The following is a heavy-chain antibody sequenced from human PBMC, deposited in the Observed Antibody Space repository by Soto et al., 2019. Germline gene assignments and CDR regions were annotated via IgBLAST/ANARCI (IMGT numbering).Heavy chain of an antibody. Sequence: QVQLVESGGGVVQPGRSLRLSCAASGFTFSSYGMHWVRQAPGKGLEWVAVISYDGSNKYYADSVKGQFTISRDNSKNTLYLQMNSLRAEDTAVYYCAKVWSFAATQPYFDYWGQGTLVTVSS. CDR2: ISYDGSNK. CDR3: AKVWSFAATQPYFDY. D-gene: IGHD2-21*01. CDR1: GFTFSSYG. J-gene: IGHJ4*02. V-gene: IGHV3-30*18.